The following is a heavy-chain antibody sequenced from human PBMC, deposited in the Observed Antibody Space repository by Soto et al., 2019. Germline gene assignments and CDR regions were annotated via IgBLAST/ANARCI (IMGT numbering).Heavy chain of an antibody. D-gene: IGHD5-12*01. V-gene: IGHV3-23*01. CDR3: AKSSGWLWHFDY. Sequence: GGSLRLSCAASGFTFSSYAMHWVRQAPGKGLEWMSSISGSGGSTYYADSVKGRFTISRDSSKNTLYLQMNSLRAEDTAVYYCAKSSGWLWHFDYWGQGTLVTVSS. CDR2: ISGSGGST. J-gene: IGHJ4*02. CDR1: GFTFSSYA.